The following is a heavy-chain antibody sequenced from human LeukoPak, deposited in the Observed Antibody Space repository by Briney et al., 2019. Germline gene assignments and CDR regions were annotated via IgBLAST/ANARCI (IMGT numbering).Heavy chain of an antibody. D-gene: IGHD6-19*01. CDR3: ARDGWYISYMDV. V-gene: IGHV1-2*02. CDR1: GYTFTGYY. J-gene: IGHJ6*03. Sequence: GASVKVSCKASGYTFTGYYMHWVRQAPGQGLEWMGWINPNNGGTEYAQKFQGRVTMTRDTSISTAYMELTRLRSDDMAVYYCARDGWYISYMDVWGKGTTVTVSS. CDR2: INPNNGGT.